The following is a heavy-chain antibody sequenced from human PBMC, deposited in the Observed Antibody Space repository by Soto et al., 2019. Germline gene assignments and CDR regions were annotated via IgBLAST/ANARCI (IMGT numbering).Heavy chain of an antibody. J-gene: IGHJ6*02. CDR2: IDPSDSYT. CDR3: AMTIEYNSSQYYYGMDV. D-gene: IGHD6-6*01. Sequence: GESLKISCKGSGYSFTSYWISWVRQMPGKGLEWMGRIDPSDSYTNCSPSFQGHVTISADKSISTAYLQWSSLKASDTAMYYCAMTIEYNSSQYYYGMDVWGQGTTVTVSS. V-gene: IGHV5-10-1*01. CDR1: GYSFTSYW.